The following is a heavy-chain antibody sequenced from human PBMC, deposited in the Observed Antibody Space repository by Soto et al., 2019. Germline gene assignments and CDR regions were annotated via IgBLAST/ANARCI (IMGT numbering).Heavy chain of an antibody. Sequence: EVQLVESGGGLVQPGGSLKLSCAASGFTFSGSAMHWVRQASGKGLEWVGRIRSKANSYATAYAVSVKGRFTISRDDSKNTAYLQMNSLKTEDTAVYYCSRLVGATSSFDYWGQGTLVTVSS. CDR1: GFTFSGSA. V-gene: IGHV3-73*02. J-gene: IGHJ4*02. CDR2: IRSKANSYAT. CDR3: SRLVGATSSFDY. D-gene: IGHD1-26*01.